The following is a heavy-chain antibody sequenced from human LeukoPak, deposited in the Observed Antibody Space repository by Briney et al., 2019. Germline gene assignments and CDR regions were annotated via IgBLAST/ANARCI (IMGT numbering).Heavy chain of an antibody. CDR1: GGSISSGSYY. Sequence: SQTLSLTCTVSGGSISSGSYYWSWIRQPAGKGLEWIGRIYTSGSTNYNPSLKSRVTISVDTSKKQFSLKLSSVTAADTAVYYCARVDRFDNCFDPWGQGTLVTVSS. D-gene: IGHD3-3*01. V-gene: IGHV4-61*02. CDR3: ARVDRFDNCFDP. CDR2: IYTSGST. J-gene: IGHJ5*02.